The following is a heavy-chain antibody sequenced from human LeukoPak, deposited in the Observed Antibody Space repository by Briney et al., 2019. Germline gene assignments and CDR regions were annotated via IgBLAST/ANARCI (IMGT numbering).Heavy chain of an antibody. CDR3: ARRRFLPCSGGSCYLSHDAFDI. CDR2: IYPGDSDT. Sequence: GESVKISCKGSGYSFTNYWIGWVRQMPGKGLEWMGIIYPGDSDTRYSPSFQGQVTISADKSISTAYLQWSSLKASDTAMYYCARRRFLPCSGGSCYLSHDAFDIWGQGTMVTVSS. J-gene: IGHJ3*02. CDR1: GYSFTNYW. V-gene: IGHV5-51*01. D-gene: IGHD2-15*01.